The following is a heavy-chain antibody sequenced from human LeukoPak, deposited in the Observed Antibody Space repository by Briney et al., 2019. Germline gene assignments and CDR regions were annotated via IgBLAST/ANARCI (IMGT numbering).Heavy chain of an antibody. V-gene: IGHV4-61*01. D-gene: IGHD4-17*01. CDR3: ARSHDYGDYVYAFDI. Sequence: SETLSLTCTVSGGSVSSGSYYWNWIRQPPGKGLEWIGCIDYSGSTYYNPSLKSRVTVSADTSENQFSLKLTSVTAADTAVYYCARSHDYGDYVYAFDIWGQGTMVTVSS. CDR1: GGSVSSGSYY. J-gene: IGHJ3*02. CDR2: IDYSGST.